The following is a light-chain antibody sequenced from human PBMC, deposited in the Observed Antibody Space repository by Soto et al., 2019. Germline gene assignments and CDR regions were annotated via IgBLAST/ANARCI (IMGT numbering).Light chain of an antibody. V-gene: IGKV4-1*01. CDR1: QSVLYSSNNKNY. CDR2: WAS. CDR3: QQYYSVPYT. J-gene: IGKJ2*01. Sequence: DIVMTQSPDSLAVSLGERATINCKSSQSVLYSSNNKNYLAWYQQKPGQPPKLLIYWASTRESGVPDRISGSGSWTDFTLTISSLQAEDVAAYYCQQYYSVPYTFGQGTKLEIK.